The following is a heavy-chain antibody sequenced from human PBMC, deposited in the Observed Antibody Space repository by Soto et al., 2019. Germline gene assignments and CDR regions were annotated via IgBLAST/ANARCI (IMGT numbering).Heavy chain of an antibody. D-gene: IGHD3-9*01. J-gene: IGHJ4*02. Sequence: SVKVSCKASVGTFSSYAISWVRQAPGQGLEWMGGIIPIFGTANYAQKFQGRVTITADESTSTAYMELSSLRSEETAVYYCARHPRPGGDWLFIDYWGQGTLVTVSS. CDR1: VGTFSSYA. V-gene: IGHV1-69*13. CDR2: IIPIFGTA. CDR3: ARHPRPGGDWLFIDY.